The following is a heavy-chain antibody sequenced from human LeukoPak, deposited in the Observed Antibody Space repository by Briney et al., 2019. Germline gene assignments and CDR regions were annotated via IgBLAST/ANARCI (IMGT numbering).Heavy chain of an antibody. J-gene: IGHJ3*02. Sequence: SETLSLTCTVSGGSISSSSYYWGWIRQPPGKGLERIGSSYYSRSTYYNPCLKSRVTISVDTSKNQFSLKLSSVTAADTAVYYCARVRWYYDSSRYPPRAFDIWGQGTMVTVSS. CDR3: ARVRWYYDSSRYPPRAFDI. CDR1: GGSISSSSYY. D-gene: IGHD3-22*01. CDR2: SYYSRST. V-gene: IGHV4-39*07.